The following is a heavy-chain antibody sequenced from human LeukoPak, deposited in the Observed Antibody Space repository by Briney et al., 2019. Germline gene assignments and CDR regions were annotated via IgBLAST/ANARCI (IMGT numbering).Heavy chain of an antibody. J-gene: IGHJ4*02. Sequence: GGSLRLSCAASGFTFDGYGMNWVRQAPGKGLEWVSYISGTASTVYYADFVKGRFTISRDNAKNSLCLQMNSLRVDDTAVYYCARDADRQLAIDYWGQGTLVTVSS. CDR3: ARDADRQLAIDY. CDR2: ISGTASTV. CDR1: GFTFDGYG. V-gene: IGHV3-48*01. D-gene: IGHD6-6*01.